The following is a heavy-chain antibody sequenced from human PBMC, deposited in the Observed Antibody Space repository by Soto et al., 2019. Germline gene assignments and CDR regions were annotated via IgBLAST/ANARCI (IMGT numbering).Heavy chain of an antibody. D-gene: IGHD1-26*01. CDR1: GFNFGFFG. V-gene: IGHV3-30*03. J-gene: IGHJ4*02. CDR2: ISGDGINT. Sequence: QIQLVESGGDVVQPGKSLRLSCAASGFNFGFFGMHWVRQAPGKGLEWVAFISGDGINTQYADSVRGRFTLSRDYSRKTMYLQMDSLRDEDTALYYFARGNLSFDFDFWGRGTLVTVSS. CDR3: ARGNLSFDFDF.